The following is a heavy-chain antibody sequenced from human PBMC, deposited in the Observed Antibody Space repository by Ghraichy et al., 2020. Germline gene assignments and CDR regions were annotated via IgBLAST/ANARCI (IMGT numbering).Heavy chain of an antibody. CDR2: IFYGGST. CDR3: ARIINSGFFHYYGMEF. CDR1: GYSISSGYY. D-gene: IGHD6-19*01. V-gene: IGHV4-38-2*01. J-gene: IGHJ6*02. Sequence: SETLSLTCAVSGYSISSGYYWGWVRQTPGKGLEWIASIFYGGSTYYNPSLRSRVTILVDESKNHLSLRLSSVTAADTDVYYCARIINSGFFHYYGMEFWGQGTTVTVSS.